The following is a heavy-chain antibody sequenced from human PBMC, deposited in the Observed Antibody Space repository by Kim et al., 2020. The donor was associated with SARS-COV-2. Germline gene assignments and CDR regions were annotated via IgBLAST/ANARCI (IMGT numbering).Heavy chain of an antibody. CDR3: ARRGDSHGIFDY. V-gene: IGHV4-39*01. Sequence: SETLSLTCTVSGASIDTSRYYWVWIRQPPGKGLEWIGNIYYSGSTYYNPSLKSRVTISIDTSKNQFSLKLNSVTAADTAVYYCARRGDSHGIFDYWGQGTLVTVSS. CDR1: GASIDTSRYY. CDR2: IYYSGST. D-gene: IGHD5-18*01. J-gene: IGHJ4*02.